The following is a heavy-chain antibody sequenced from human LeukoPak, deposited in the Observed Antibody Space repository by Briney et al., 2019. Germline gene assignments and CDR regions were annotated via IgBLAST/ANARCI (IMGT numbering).Heavy chain of an antibody. CDR1: GYTLTELS. D-gene: IGHD5-12*01. V-gene: IGHV1-24*01. Sequence: ASVKVSCKVSGYTLTELSMHWVRQAPGKGLEWMGGFDPEDGETIYAQKFQGRVTMTEDTSTDTAYMELSSLRSEDTAVYYCATDMGSGYDPKYWGQGTLATVSS. CDR2: FDPEDGET. CDR3: ATDMGSGYDPKY. J-gene: IGHJ4*02.